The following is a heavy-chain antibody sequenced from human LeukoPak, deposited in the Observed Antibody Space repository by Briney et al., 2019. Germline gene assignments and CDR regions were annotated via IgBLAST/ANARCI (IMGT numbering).Heavy chain of an antibody. CDR3: AGGQYDAPEEKLDP. CDR2: IYYSGST. Sequence: KPSETLSLTCTVSGGSISSYYWSWIRQPPGKGLEWIGYIYYSGSTNYNPSLKSQVTISVDTSKSQFSLKLSSVTAADTAVYYCAGGQYDAPEEKLDPWGQGTLVTVSS. CDR1: GGSISSYY. J-gene: IGHJ5*02. D-gene: IGHD3-16*01. V-gene: IGHV4-59*01.